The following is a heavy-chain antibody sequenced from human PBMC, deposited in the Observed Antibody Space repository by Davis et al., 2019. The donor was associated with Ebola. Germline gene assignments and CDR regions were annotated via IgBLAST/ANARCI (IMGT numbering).Heavy chain of an antibody. CDR1: GYTFTSYY. J-gene: IGHJ3*02. D-gene: IGHD4-23*01. CDR3: ARVVTVGIDAFDI. V-gene: IGHV1-46*01. CDR2: INPSGGST. Sequence: ASVKVSCKASGYTFTSYYMHWVRQAPGQGLEWMGIINPSGGSTSYAQKLQGRVTMTTDTSTSTAYMELRSLRSDDTAVYYCARVVTVGIDAFDIWGQGTMVTVSS.